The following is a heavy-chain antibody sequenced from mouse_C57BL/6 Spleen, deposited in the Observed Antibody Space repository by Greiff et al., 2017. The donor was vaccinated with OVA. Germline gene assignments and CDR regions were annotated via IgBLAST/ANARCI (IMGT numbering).Heavy chain of an antibody. CDR1: GYSFTGYY. Sequence: EVKLQQSGPELVKPGASVKISCKASGYSFTGYYMNWVKQSPEKSLEWIGEINPSTGGTTYNQKFKAKATLTVDKSSSTAYMQLKSLTSEDSAVYYCARSTTVVSFDYWGQGTTLTVSS. J-gene: IGHJ2*01. CDR2: INPSTGGT. CDR3: ARSTTVVSFDY. V-gene: IGHV1-42*01. D-gene: IGHD1-1*01.